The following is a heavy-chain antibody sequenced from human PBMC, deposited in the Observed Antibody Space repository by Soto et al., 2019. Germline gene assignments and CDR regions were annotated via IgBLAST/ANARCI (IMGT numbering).Heavy chain of an antibody. Sequence: QLTLNESGPTVVRPTETLTLTCRFSGFSLTTSGVGVGWFRQHPGKAPEWLALIYWDDDKRYSASLKSRLTITKDTSKNQVVLTVSDLDPTDTATYYCAHRVLRTVFGLVTTTAIYFDFWGQGTPVAVSS. D-gene: IGHD3-3*01. CDR2: IYWDDDK. J-gene: IGHJ4*02. CDR1: GFSLTTSGVG. V-gene: IGHV2-5*02. CDR3: AHRVLRTVFGLVTTTAIYFDF.